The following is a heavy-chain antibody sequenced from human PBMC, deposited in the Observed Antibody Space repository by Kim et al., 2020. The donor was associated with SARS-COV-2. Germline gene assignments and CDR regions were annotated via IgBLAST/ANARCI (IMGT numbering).Heavy chain of an antibody. Sequence: GGSLRLSCAASGFIFSSYTMHWVRQTPDKGLEWVAVIAYDGTIRYYADSVKGRFTISRDDARNTLFLQINSLRAEDTAVYYCARDLLVGAPDYFDYWGQGALVTVSS. J-gene: IGHJ4*02. CDR3: ARDLLVGAPDYFDY. CDR2: IAYDGTIR. V-gene: IGHV3-30-3*01. CDR1: GFIFSSYT. D-gene: IGHD1-26*01.